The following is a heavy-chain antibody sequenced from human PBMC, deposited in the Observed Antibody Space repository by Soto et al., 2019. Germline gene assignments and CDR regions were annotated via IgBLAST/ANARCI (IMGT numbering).Heavy chain of an antibody. J-gene: IGHJ3*02. D-gene: IGHD2-21*02. CDR2: IIPILGIV. V-gene: IGHV1-69*02. Sequence: QVQLVQSGAEVKKPGSSVKVSCKASGGTFSSYTISWVRQAPGQGLEWMGRIIPILGIVNYAQKFQGRVTITADKSTSTAYMELSSLRSEDTAVYYCARSIVVVTANDAFDIWGQGTMVTVSS. CDR1: GGTFSSYT. CDR3: ARSIVVVTANDAFDI.